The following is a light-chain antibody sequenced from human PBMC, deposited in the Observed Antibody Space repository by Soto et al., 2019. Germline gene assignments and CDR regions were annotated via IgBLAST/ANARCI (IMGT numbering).Light chain of an antibody. V-gene: IGKV3-15*01. Sequence: EVVMTQSPATLSVSPGERATLSCRASQSIRTDLAWYQQKPGQAPSLLIFSASTRATGVPARFSGSGSGTEFTLTISSLQSEDFAVYYCHHFGSSPETFGQGTKVE. CDR2: SAS. CDR3: HHFGSSPET. J-gene: IGKJ1*01. CDR1: QSIRTD.